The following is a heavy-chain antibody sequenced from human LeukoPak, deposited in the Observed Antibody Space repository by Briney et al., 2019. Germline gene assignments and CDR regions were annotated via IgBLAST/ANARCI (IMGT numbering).Heavy chain of an antibody. Sequence: SGGSLRLSCAASGFTFSSYAMSWVRQTPRKGLEWVANLNKAGSQKHYVDSVKGRFTISRDNGKNTLYLQMNGLRVEDTAVYYCARELVVGPAEYFHHWGQGTLVTVSS. D-gene: IGHD2-8*02. CDR2: LNKAGSQK. V-gene: IGHV3-7*01. CDR1: GFTFSSYA. J-gene: IGHJ1*01. CDR3: ARELVVGPAEYFHH.